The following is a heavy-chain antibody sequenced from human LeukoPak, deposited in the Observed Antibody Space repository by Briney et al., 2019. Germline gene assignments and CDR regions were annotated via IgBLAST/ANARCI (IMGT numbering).Heavy chain of an antibody. CDR3: ARESGPAAFDY. D-gene: IGHD3-10*01. J-gene: IGHJ4*02. Sequence: GGSLRLSCAASGFTFGTYSMNWARQAPGKGLEWVSYISSSSGTIYYADSVKGRFTISRDNAKSSLYLQTNSLRDDDTAVYYCARESGPAAFDYWGQGTLVTVSS. CDR2: ISSSSGTI. V-gene: IGHV3-48*02. CDR1: GFTFGTYS.